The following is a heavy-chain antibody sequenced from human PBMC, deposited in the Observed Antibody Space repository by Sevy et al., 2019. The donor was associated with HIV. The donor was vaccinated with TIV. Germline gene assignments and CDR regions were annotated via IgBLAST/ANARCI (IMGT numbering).Heavy chain of an antibody. CDR3: ARDVAFTTEYSYGMDV. J-gene: IGHJ6*02. V-gene: IGHV3-30-3*01. D-gene: IGHD4-17*01. CDR1: GFTFSSYA. Sequence: GGSLRLSCAASGFTFSSYAMSWVRQAPGKGLEWVAVISYAGSNKYYADSVKGRFTISRDNSKNTLYLQMNSLRAEDTAVYYCARDVAFTTEYSYGMDVWGQGTTVTVSS. CDR2: ISYAGSNK.